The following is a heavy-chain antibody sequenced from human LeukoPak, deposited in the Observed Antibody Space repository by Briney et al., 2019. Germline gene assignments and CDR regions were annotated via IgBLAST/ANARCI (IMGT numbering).Heavy chain of an antibody. CDR2: IYSSGNT. D-gene: IGHD6-6*01. V-gene: IGHV4-39*02. CDR3: AGRTIEGRAPYWFDH. J-gene: IGHJ5*02. Sequence: ASETLSLTCTVSGDSVTTNLYYWAWLRQPPGKGLEWIGNIYSSGNTYFNPSLKGRVNISVDTSKNHFSLNLRSVTAADTAVYYCAGRTIEGRAPYWFDHWGQGTLATVSS. CDR1: GDSVTTNLYY.